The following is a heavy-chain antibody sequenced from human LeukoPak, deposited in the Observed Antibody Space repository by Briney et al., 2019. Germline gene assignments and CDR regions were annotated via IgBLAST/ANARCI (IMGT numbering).Heavy chain of an antibody. D-gene: IGHD4-17*01. CDR1: GFTFSSYS. V-gene: IGHV3-48*04. Sequence: GRSLRLSCAASGFTFSSYSMNWVRQAPGKGLEWASYISSSSSTIYYADSVKGRFTISRDNAKNSLYLQMNSLRAEDTAVYYCARDLAWGTVTKLEHRGQGTLVTVSS. CDR2: ISSSSSTI. CDR3: ARDLAWGTVTKLEH. J-gene: IGHJ1*01.